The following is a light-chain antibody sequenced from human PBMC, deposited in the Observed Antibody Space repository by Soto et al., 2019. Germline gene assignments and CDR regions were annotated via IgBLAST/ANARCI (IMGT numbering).Light chain of an antibody. CDR2: LNTDGSH. CDR1: SGHSSYT. Sequence: QAVVTQSPSASDSLGASVKLTCTLSSGHSSYTIAWHQQQPEKGPRYLMKLNTDGSHSRGDGIPDRFSGSRSGAERYLTISSLQSEDEADYYCQTWGAGIVVFGGGTQLTVL. CDR3: QTWGAGIVV. V-gene: IGLV4-69*01. J-gene: IGLJ2*01.